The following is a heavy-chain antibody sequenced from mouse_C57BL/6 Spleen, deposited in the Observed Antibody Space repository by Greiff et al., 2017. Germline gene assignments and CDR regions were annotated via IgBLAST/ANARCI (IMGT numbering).Heavy chain of an antibody. J-gene: IGHJ4*01. Sequence: VQLQQSGPGLVQPSQSLSITCTVSGFSFTSSGVHWVRQSPGKGLEWLGVIWSGGSTDYNAAFISRLSISKDNSKSQVFFKMNMLQAYDTAILFCASLMVTTYYYAMDYRGQGASVTVSS. V-gene: IGHV2-2*01. CDR2: IWSGGST. CDR1: GFSFTSSG. CDR3: ASLMVTTYYYAMDY. D-gene: IGHD2-2*01.